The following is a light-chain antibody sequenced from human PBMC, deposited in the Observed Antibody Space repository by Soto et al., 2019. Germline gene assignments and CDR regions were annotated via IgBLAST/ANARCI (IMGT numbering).Light chain of an antibody. CDR1: SSDVGGYNY. CDR2: DVS. Sequence: QSALTQPASVSGSPGQSITISCTGTSSDVGGYNYVSWYQQHPGKAHKLMIYDVSNRPSGVSNRFSGSKSGNTASLTFSGLQAEDEADYYCSSYTSSSTAIIFGTGTKVTVL. CDR3: SSYTSSSTAII. J-gene: IGLJ1*01. V-gene: IGLV2-14*01.